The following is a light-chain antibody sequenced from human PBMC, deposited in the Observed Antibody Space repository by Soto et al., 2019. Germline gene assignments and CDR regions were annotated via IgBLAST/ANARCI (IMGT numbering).Light chain of an antibody. J-gene: IGKJ2*01. V-gene: IGKV1-5*01. CDR2: DAS. CDR1: QTISSW. Sequence: DIQMTQSPSTLSGSVGDRVTITCRASQTISSWLAWYQQKPGKAPKLLIYDASNRATGIPARFSGSGSGTDFTLTISSLEPEDFAVYYCQQRSNWPRYTFGQGTKLEIK. CDR3: QQRSNWPRYT.